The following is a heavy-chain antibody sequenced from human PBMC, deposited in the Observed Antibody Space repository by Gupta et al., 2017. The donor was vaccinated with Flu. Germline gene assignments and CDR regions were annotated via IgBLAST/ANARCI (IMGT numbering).Heavy chain of an antibody. Sequence: EVQLVDSGVGLVKPGGSRRLTCEASGFTFSSYSMHWVRQAPGKGLEWVSSISSSISYIYYADSVKGRFTISRDNAKNSLYLQMNSLRAEDTAVYYCARSWEPSGNFDYWGQGTLVTVSS. CDR1: GFTFSSYS. J-gene: IGHJ4*02. CDR2: ISSSISYI. V-gene: IGHV3-21*01. CDR3: ARSWEPSGNFDY. D-gene: IGHD1-26*01.